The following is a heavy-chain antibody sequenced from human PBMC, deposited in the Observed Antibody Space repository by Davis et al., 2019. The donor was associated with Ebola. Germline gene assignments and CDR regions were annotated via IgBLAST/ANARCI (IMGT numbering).Heavy chain of an antibody. CDR1: GFRFEDFA. CDR2: ITWNSGNL. Sequence: PGGSLRLSCAASGFRFEDFAMHWVRQVPGKGLEWVAAITWNSGNLDYADSVKGRFTISRDNSENTLYLQMNSLTADDTAVYYCARAVFHEVLDYWGQGTPVTVSS. J-gene: IGHJ4*02. D-gene: IGHD3-3*01. CDR3: ARAVFHEVLDY. V-gene: IGHV3-9*01.